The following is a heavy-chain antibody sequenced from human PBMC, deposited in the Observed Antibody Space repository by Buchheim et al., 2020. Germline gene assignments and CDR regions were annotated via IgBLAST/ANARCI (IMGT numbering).Heavy chain of an antibody. CDR3: VRDLPYSGWSFDH. D-gene: IGHD6-19*01. CDR2: IGSSDNTI. CDR1: GFTFSNYE. V-gene: IGHV3-48*03. J-gene: IGHJ4*02. Sequence: EVHLVESGGGLVQPGESLRLSCAGSGFTFSNYEMNWVRQAPGKGLEWVSYIGSSDNTIYYADSVKGRFSISRDNSKNTVYLQMNSLRVEDTALYYCVRDLPYSGWSFDHWGQGAL.